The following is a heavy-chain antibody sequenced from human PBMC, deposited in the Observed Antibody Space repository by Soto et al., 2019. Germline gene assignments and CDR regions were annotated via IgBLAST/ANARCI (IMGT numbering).Heavy chain of an antibody. Sequence: GGSLRLSCAASGFPFSGYYMSWIRPAPGRGLEWVSYISSSGSTIYYADSVKGRFTISRDNAKNSLYLQMNSLRAEDTAVYYCAHKYYDFWSGYLGVLDYWGQGTLVTVSS. CDR1: GFPFSGYY. V-gene: IGHV3-11*01. J-gene: IGHJ4*02. D-gene: IGHD3-3*01. CDR2: ISSSGSTI. CDR3: AHKYYDFWSGYLGVLDY.